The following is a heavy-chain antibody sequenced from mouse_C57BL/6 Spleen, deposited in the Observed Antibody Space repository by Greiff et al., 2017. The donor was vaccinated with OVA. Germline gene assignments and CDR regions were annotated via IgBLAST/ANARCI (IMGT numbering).Heavy chain of an antibody. J-gene: IGHJ4*01. D-gene: IGHD4-1*01. V-gene: IGHV1-69*01. CDR3: ARVVRTGTGAMDY. CDR2: IDPSDSYT. Sequence: QVQLQQPGAELVMPGASVKLSCKASGYTFTSYWMHWVKQRPGQGLEWIGEIDPSDSYTNYNQKFKGKATLTVDKSSSTAYMQLSSLTSEDSAVYYCARVVRTGTGAMDYWGQGTSVTVSS. CDR1: GYTFTSYW.